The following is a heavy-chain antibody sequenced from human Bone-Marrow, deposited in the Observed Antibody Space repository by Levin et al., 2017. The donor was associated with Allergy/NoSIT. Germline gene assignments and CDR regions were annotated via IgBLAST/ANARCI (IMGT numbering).Heavy chain of an antibody. Sequence: GESLKISCAASGFRFSNFGMHWVRQAPGKGLEWLGVISYDGNNIYYADSLKGRFTISRDNSKNTLILQMNGLGTEDTAVYYCARGSGDNSGSATFGAEYFHLWGQGTLVTVSS. CDR2: ISYDGNNI. CDR1: GFRFSNFG. D-gene: IGHD2/OR15-2a*01. J-gene: IGHJ1*01. CDR3: ARGSGDNSGSATFGAEYFHL. V-gene: IGHV3-30*03.